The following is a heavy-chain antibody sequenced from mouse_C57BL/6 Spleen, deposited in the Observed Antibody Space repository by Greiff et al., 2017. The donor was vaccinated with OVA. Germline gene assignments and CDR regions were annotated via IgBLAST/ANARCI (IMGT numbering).Heavy chain of an antibody. J-gene: IGHJ2*01. D-gene: IGHD2-2*01. V-gene: IGHV3-6*01. Sequence: EVQVVESGPGLVKPSQSLSLTCSVTGYSITSGYYWNWIRQFPGNKLEWMGYISYDGSNNYNPSLKNRISITRDTSKNQFFLKLNSVTTEDTATYYCARDGGLRRGYYFDYWGQGTTLTVSS. CDR3: ARDGGLRRGYYFDY. CDR2: ISYDGSN. CDR1: GYSITSGYY.